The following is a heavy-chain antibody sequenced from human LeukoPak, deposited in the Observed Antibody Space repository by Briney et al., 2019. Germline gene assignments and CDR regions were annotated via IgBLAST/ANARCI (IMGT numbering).Heavy chain of an antibody. J-gene: IGHJ4*02. CDR3: ARSDYWSGYYTGYYFDY. CDR1: GFTSSDYY. D-gene: IGHD3-3*01. CDR2: ISSSGSTI. V-gene: IGHV3-11*04. Sequence: GGSLRLSCAASGFTSSDYYVSRIRQAPGKGLEWVSYISSSGSTIYYADSVKGRFTISRDNAKNSLYLQMNSLRAEDTAVYYCARSDYWSGYYTGYYFDYWGQGTLVTVSS.